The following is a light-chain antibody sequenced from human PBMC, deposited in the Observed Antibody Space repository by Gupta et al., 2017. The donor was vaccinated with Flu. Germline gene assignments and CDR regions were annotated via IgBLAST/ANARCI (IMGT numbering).Light chain of an antibody. Sequence: DIVMTQSPDSLAVSLGERATINCKSSQSVLYSSNNKNYLAWYQQKPGQPPKLLIYWASTRESGVPDRFSGSGSGTDFTLTISSLQAEDVAVYYCQQDDSTPYTFGQGTRLEMK. CDR1: QSVLYSSNNKNY. V-gene: IGKV4-1*01. CDR3: QQDDSTPYT. J-gene: IGKJ2*01. CDR2: WAS.